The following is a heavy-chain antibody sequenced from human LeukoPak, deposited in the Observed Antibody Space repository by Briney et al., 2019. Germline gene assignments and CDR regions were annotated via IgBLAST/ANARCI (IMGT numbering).Heavy chain of an antibody. CDR2: TYYRSKWYN. D-gene: IGHD1-20*01. CDR1: GDSVSSNSAA. V-gene: IGHV6-1*01. Sequence: SQTLSLTCALSGDSVSSNSAAWNWIRQSPSRGLEWLGRTYYRSKWYNDYAVSVKSRITINPDTSKNQFSLQLNSVTPEDTAVYYCAREGITGTTRVLNWFDPWGQGTLVTVSS. CDR3: AREGITGTTRVLNWFDP. J-gene: IGHJ5*02.